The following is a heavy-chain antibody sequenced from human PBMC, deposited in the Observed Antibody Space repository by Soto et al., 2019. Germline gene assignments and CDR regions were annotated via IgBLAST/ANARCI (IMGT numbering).Heavy chain of an antibody. J-gene: IGHJ4*02. Sequence: LRLSCAASGFTFSNYAMSWVRQTPGKGLEWVSTISGGGSSAYYADSVKGRFTISRDNSKNTLYLQMKSLRAEDTAVYYCAKGGCSGGSCYSFDYWGQGTLVTVSS. CDR2: ISGGGSSA. CDR3: AKGGCSGGSCYSFDY. CDR1: GFTFSNYA. V-gene: IGHV3-23*01. D-gene: IGHD2-15*01.